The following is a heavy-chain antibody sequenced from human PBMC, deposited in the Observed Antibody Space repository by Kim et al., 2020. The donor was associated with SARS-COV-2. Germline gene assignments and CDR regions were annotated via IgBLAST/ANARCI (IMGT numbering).Heavy chain of an antibody. Sequence: ASVKVSCKASGYTFTTYGMNWVRQAPGQGLEWLGWINTNTGNPTFAQAFTGRFVFSLDTSVSTAYLQISSLKGEDTAVYYCARTFYDSSGYYYVDYWGQGTLVTVSS. J-gene: IGHJ4*02. D-gene: IGHD3-22*01. CDR3: ARTFYDSSGYYYVDY. CDR2: INTNTGNP. V-gene: IGHV7-4-1*02. CDR1: GYTFTTYG.